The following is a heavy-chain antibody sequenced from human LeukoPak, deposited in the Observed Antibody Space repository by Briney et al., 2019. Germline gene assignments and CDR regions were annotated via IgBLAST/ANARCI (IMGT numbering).Heavy chain of an antibody. CDR2: MKGTGET. D-gene: IGHD3-16*01. V-gene: IGHV3-23*02. CDR1: GLSFSSFA. J-gene: IGHJ4*02. Sequence: PGGSLRLSCAASGLSFSSFAMSWVRQAPARGLEWLSSMKGTGETFYGDSVRGRFTLSRDDSRNTVYLQLNNLRVEDTAVYYCARASWVSSADAVRWGQGTVVTVPS. CDR3: ARASWVSSADAVR.